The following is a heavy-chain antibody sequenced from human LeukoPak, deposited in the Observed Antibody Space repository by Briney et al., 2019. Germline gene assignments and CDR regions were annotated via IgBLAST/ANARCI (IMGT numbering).Heavy chain of an antibody. CDR1: GGSISSGGYS. D-gene: IGHD6-13*01. J-gene: IGHJ4*02. Sequence: PSQTLSLTCTVSGGSISSGGYSRSWIRQHPGKGLEWIGYIYYSGSTYYNPSLKSRVTISVDTSKNQFSLKLSSVTAADTAVYYCAVSSSWHGVDYWGQGTLVTVSS. V-gene: IGHV4-31*03. CDR2: IYYSGST. CDR3: AVSSSWHGVDY.